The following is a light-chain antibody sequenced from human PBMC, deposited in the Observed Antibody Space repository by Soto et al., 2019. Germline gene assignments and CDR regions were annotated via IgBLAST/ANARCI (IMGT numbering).Light chain of an antibody. CDR1: SSDVGGYNY. V-gene: IGLV2-14*01. J-gene: IGLJ2*01. CDR2: EVS. Sequence: QSALTQPASVSGSPGQSITISCTGTSSDVGGYNYVSWYQQHPGKAPKLRIYEVSNRPSGVSNRFSGSKSGNTASLTISGLQAEDEADYYGSSYTSSSTLVFGGGTKVTVL. CDR3: SSYTSSSTLV.